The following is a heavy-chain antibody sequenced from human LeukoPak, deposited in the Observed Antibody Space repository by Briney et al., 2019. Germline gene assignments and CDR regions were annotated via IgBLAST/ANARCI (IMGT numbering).Heavy chain of an antibody. J-gene: IGHJ4*02. CDR2: IYCTGTT. CDR3: ARGMRTFDY. CDR1: GDSISSSTYY. Sequence: SETLSLTCTVSGDSISSSTYYWGWIRQPPGKGLEWIGSIYCTGTTYYNPSFKSRVTISVDTSKNQFSLKLSSVTAADTAVYHCARGMRTFDYWGQGTLVTVSS. V-gene: IGHV4-39*01.